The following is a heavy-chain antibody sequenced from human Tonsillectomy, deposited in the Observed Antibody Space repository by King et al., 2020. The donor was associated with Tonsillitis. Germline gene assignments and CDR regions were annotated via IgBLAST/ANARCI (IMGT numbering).Heavy chain of an antibody. J-gene: IGHJ4*02. D-gene: IGHD2-2*01. CDR3: ARLTLEDERAKMADIVVGPAAMLQGFYY. Sequence: VQLQQWGAGLLKPSETLSLTCAVYGGSFSGYYWSWIRQPPGKGLEWIGEINHGGSTNYNPSLKSRVTVSVDTSKNQFSLKLSSVTAADTAVYYCARLTLEDERAKMADIVVGPAAMLQGFYYWGQGILVTVSS. V-gene: IGHV4-34*01. CDR1: GGSFSGYY. CDR2: INHGGST.